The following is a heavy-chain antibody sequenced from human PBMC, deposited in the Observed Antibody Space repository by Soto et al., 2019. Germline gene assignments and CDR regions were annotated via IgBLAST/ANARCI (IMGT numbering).Heavy chain of an antibody. J-gene: IGHJ4*02. Sequence: ELQLVESGGGLVQPGGSLRLSCAASGFSFRSYEMNWVRQVPGKGLEWVAYISGTTTFYAESVKGRFTISRDNAKNSLYLQMDSLRAGDTAVYYCARNWDGYFDVWGQGTLVTVSS. CDR2: ISGTTT. V-gene: IGHV3-48*03. D-gene: IGHD1-1*01. CDR3: ARNWDGYFDV. CDR1: GFSFRSYE.